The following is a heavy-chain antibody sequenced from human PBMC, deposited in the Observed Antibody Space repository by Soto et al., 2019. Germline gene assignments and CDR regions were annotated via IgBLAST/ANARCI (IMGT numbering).Heavy chain of an antibody. Sequence: QVQLVESGGGVVQPGRSLRLSCTASGFTFSNYGMHWVRQAPGKGLEWVTVIWYDGGNKYYADSVKGRFTISRDNSKNTLFLQMNSLRADDTAVYYCARDYLQQLGKYYYYMDVWGKGTTVTVSS. J-gene: IGHJ6*03. V-gene: IGHV3-33*01. CDR2: IWYDGGNK. D-gene: IGHD6-13*01. CDR3: ARDYLQQLGKYYYYMDV. CDR1: GFTFSNYG.